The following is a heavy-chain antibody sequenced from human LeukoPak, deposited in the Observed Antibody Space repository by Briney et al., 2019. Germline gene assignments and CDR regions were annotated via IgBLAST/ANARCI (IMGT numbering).Heavy chain of an antibody. J-gene: IGHJ5*02. V-gene: IGHV3-23*01. Sequence: GGSLRLSCAASGFTFSSYTIHWVRQAPGKGLEWVSAISGSGDSTYYADSVKGRFTISRDNSKNTLYLQMNSLRAEDTAVYYCAKGAVAGTSMKYNWFDPWGQGTLVTVSS. CDR1: GFTFSSYT. CDR3: AKGAVAGTSMKYNWFDP. D-gene: IGHD6-19*01. CDR2: ISGSGDST.